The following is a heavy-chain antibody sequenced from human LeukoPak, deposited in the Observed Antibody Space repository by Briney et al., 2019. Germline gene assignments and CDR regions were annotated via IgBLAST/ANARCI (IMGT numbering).Heavy chain of an antibody. CDR3: ARGEEYGSGTVHFDY. CDR1: GGSFSAFY. J-gene: IGHJ4*02. CDR2: INHSAST. V-gene: IGHV4-34*01. D-gene: IGHD3-10*01. Sequence: SETLSLTCVVYGGSFSAFYWSWIRQRPGMGLECIGEINHSASTNYNPSLKSRVTISADTSKNQFSLKVSSVTAADTAVYYCARGEEYGSGTVHFDYWGQGTLITVSS.